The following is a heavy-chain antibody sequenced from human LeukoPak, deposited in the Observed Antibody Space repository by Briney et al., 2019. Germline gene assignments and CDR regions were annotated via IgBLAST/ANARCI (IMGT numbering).Heavy chain of an antibody. CDR1: GGSITDYY. D-gene: IGHD3-22*01. Sequence: SESLSLTCTVSGGSITDYYWGWIRQPPGKGLEWIGYDYYSGSSNYNPSLKSRVTISVDTSKNQFSLKMSSVTAADTAVYYCARDLKLDGSSGYYAFDIWGQGTMVTVSS. CDR3: ARDLKLDGSSGYYAFDI. V-gene: IGHV4-59*01. J-gene: IGHJ3*02. CDR2: DYYSGSS.